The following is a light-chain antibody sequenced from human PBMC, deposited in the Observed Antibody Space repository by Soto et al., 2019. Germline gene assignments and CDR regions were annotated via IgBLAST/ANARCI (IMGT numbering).Light chain of an antibody. CDR3: QQFIDGWT. V-gene: IGKV1-5*01. Sequence: DIQMTQSPSTLAGSLGDRVTMTCRASQSINNRLAWYQQMPGKAPNLLIYDASSLESGVPSRFRGSGSETEFTLTISGLQPDDFATYYCQQFIDGWTFGQGTKVDIK. J-gene: IGKJ1*01. CDR2: DAS. CDR1: QSINNR.